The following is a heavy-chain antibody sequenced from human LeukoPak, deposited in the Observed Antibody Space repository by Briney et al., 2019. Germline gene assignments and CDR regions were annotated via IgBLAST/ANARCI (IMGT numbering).Heavy chain of an antibody. CDR2: ISAYNGNT. D-gene: IGHD4-11*01. CDR1: GYTFTGYY. J-gene: IGHJ4*02. Sequence: ASVKVSCKASGYTFTGYYMHWVRQAPGQGLEWMGWISAYNGNTNYAQKLQGRVTMTTDTSTSTAYMELRSLRSDDTAVYYCASVPYSLGDYWGQGTLVTVSS. V-gene: IGHV1-18*04. CDR3: ASVPYSLGDY.